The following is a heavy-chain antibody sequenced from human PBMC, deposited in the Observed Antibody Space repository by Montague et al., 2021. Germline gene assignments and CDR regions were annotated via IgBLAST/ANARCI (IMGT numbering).Heavy chain of an antibody. CDR2: IQTDGTST. CDR3: ARVSLGGGPNFDY. D-gene: IGHD1-26*01. Sequence: SLRLSCAVSGFAFSNYWMHWVRQAPGKGLVWVSRIQTDGTSTDYADSVKGRFTISRDNAKSTLYLQMNSLRAEDTAVYYCARVSLGGGPNFDYWGQGTLVTVSS. CDR1: GFAFSNYW. J-gene: IGHJ4*02. V-gene: IGHV3-74*01.